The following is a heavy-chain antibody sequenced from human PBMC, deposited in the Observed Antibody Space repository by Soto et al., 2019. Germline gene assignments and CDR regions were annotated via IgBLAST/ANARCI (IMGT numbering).Heavy chain of an antibody. J-gene: IGHJ4*02. CDR3: ASSPDYSDSSGYPGTFDN. V-gene: IGHV4-30-4*01. D-gene: IGHD3-22*01. Sequence: SETLSLTCTVSGGSISSGDYYWSWIRQPPGKGLDCIGYIYYSGSTYYNPSLKSRVTISVDTSKNHFSLKLSSVTAADTAVYYCASSPDYSDSSGYPGTFDNWGQGTLVTVSS. CDR1: GGSISSGDYY. CDR2: IYYSGST.